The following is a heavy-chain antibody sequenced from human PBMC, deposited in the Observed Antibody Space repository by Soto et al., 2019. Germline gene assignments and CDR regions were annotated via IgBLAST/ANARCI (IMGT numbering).Heavy chain of an antibody. CDR3: ARGGGVLGY. V-gene: IGHV4-30-2*01. Sequence: QLQLQDSGSGLVKPSQTLSLTCAVSGGSISSGGSSWSWILQPPGKGLKWIGYIAHTGSTYSNPALKSRVTMSVDRSKNQFALKLSSVTAADTAVYYCARGGGVLGYWVQGTLVAVSS. CDR2: IAHTGST. D-gene: IGHD3-10*01. CDR1: GGSISSGGSS. J-gene: IGHJ4*02.